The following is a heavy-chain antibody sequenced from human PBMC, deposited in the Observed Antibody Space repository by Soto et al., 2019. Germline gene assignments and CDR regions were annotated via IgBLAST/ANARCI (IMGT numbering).Heavy chain of an antibody. D-gene: IGHD6-13*01. CDR3: ARAPTGIAAAGSGVDY. CDR1: GYTFTSYY. CDR2: INPSGGST. J-gene: IGHJ4*02. V-gene: IGHV1-46*01. Sequence: QVQLVQSGAEVKKPGASVKVSCKASGYTFTSYYMHWVRQAPGQGLEWMGIINPSGGSTSYAQKFQGRVTMTRDTSTSTVYMELSSLRSEDTAVYYCARAPTGIAAAGSGVDYWGQGTLVTVSS.